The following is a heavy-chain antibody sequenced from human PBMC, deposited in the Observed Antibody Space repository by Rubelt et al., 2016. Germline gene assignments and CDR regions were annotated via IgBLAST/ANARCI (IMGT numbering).Heavy chain of an antibody. CDR1: GGSIRSGGNY. CDR3: ARRHDYGDYRNTFDI. D-gene: IGHD4-17*01. V-gene: IGHV4-31*03. J-gene: IGHJ3*02. Sequence: QVQLQESGPGLVKPSQTLSLTCTVSGGSIRSGGNYWNWIRQHPGKGLEWIGYIYYSGSTSYNPSLMGRVAYSIDTSKSQFSLKLNSVTAADTALYYCARRHDYGDYRNTFDIWGQGTMVTVSS. CDR2: IYYSGST.